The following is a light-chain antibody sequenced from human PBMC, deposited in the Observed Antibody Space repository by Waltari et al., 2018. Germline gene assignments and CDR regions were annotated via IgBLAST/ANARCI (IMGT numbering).Light chain of an antibody. Sequence: DIVMTQSPLSLSVTPGEPASISCKSSQSLLHGSGNTFLDWYLQKPGQSQQLLIYLISHRASGVPDRFSGSGSGTDFTLKISRVEAEDVGVYFCMQARQTPWTFGQGTKVEIK. CDR2: LIS. J-gene: IGKJ1*01. CDR3: MQARQTPWT. V-gene: IGKV2-28*01. CDR1: QSLLHGSGNTF.